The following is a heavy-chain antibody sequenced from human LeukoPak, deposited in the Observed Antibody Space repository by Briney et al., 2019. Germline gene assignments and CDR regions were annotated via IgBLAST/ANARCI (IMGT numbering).Heavy chain of an antibody. Sequence: KSSETLSLTCTVSGGSISSYYWSWIRQPPGKGLEWIGYIYYSGSTNYNPSLKGRVTISVDTSKNQFSLKLSSVTAADTAVYYCARRCAVGSTRSGWFDPWGQGTLVTVSS. CDR1: GGSISSYY. D-gene: IGHD2-2*01. V-gene: IGHV4-59*08. CDR2: IYYSGST. J-gene: IGHJ5*02. CDR3: ARRCAVGSTRSGWFDP.